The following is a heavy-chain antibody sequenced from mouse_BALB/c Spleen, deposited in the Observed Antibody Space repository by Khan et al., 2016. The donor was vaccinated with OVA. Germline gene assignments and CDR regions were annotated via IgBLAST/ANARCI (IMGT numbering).Heavy chain of an antibody. CDR3: AREIYYDYAYYYAMDY. J-gene: IGHJ4*01. D-gene: IGHD2-4*01. Sequence: VQLQESGPGLVAPSQSLSITCTVSGFSLTGYGVNWVRQPPGKGLEWLGMIWGDGSTDYNSALKSRLSISKDNSKSQVFLKMNSLHTDDTARYYWAREIYYDYAYYYAMDYWGQGTSVTVSS. V-gene: IGHV2-6-7*01. CDR2: IWGDGST. CDR1: GFSLTGYG.